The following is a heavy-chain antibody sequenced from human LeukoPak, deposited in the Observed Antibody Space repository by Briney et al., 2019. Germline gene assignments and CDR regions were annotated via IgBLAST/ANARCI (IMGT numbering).Heavy chain of an antibody. Sequence: ASVKVSCKASGYTFTGYYMHWVRQAPGQGLEWMGWINPNSGGTNYAQKFQGWVTMTRDMSISTAYMELSRLRSDDTAVYYCARGGDSSSLVYYYGMDVWGQGTTVTVSS. D-gene: IGHD6-13*01. CDR3: ARGGDSSSLVYYYGMDV. CDR2: INPNSGGT. V-gene: IGHV1-2*04. J-gene: IGHJ6*02. CDR1: GYTFTGYY.